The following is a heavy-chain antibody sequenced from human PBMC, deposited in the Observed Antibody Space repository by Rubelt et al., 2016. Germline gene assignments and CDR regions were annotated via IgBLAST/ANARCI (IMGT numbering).Heavy chain of an antibody. CDR1: GGSFSGYY. CDR2: INHSGST. J-gene: IGHJ6*02. CDR3: AFGTDYYYYGMDV. V-gene: IGHV4-34*01. Sequence: QVQLQQWGAGLLKPSETLSLTCAVYGGSFSGYYWSWIRQPPGKGLEWIGEINHSGSTNYNPSLKSRVTISVDTSKNQFSLKLSSVTAADTAVYYCAFGTDYYYYGMDVWGQGTTVTVSS. D-gene: IGHD3-10*01.